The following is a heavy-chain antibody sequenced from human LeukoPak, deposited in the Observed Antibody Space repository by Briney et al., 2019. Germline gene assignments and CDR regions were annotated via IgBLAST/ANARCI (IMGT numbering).Heavy chain of an antibody. J-gene: IGHJ4*02. CDR3: ARGRSNDYGFDY. CDR1: GGAISSYY. CDR2: LYYSGST. D-gene: IGHD4-17*01. V-gene: IGHV4-59*01. Sequence: SETLSLTCTVSGGAISSYYWSWIRQPPGKELEWIGYLYYSGSTNYNPSFKSRVTMSVDTSKNQFSLKLNSMTAADTAVYFCARGRSNDYGFDYWGQGTLVTVSS.